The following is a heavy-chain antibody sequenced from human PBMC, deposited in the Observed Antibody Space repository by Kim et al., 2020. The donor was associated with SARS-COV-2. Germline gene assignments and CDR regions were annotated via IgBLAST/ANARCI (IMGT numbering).Heavy chain of an antibody. CDR3: ARDIVSTGVFDY. Sequence: ASVKVSCKASGYRFSSYGINWVRQAPRQGLEWMGWISTYTGDTNYAQKFQGRVSMTTETSTSTAYMELRSLRSDDTAVYYCARDIVSTGVFDYWGQGTRVTVSS. CDR1: GYRFSSYG. J-gene: IGHJ4*02. D-gene: IGHD5-12*01. V-gene: IGHV1-18*01. CDR2: ISTYTGDT.